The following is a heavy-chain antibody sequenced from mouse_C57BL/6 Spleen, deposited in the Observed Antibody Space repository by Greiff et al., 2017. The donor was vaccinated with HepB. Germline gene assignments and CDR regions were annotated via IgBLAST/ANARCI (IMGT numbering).Heavy chain of an antibody. D-gene: IGHD1-1*01. V-gene: IGHV2-6*03. CDR3: AREDYYGSSAWFAY. Sequence: VQLVESGPGLVAPSQSLSITCTVSGFSSTSYGVHWVRQPPGKGLEWLVVIWSDGSTTYNSALKSRLSISKDNSKSQVFLKMNSLQTDDTAMYYCAREDYYGSSAWFAYWGQGTLVTVSA. CDR1: GFSSTSYG. CDR2: IWSDGST. J-gene: IGHJ3*01.